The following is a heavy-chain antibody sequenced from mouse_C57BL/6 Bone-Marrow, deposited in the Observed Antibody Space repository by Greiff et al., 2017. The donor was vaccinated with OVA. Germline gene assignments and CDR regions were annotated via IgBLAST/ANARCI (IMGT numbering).Heavy chain of an antibody. CDR3: ARPPYYYGSSYAMDY. V-gene: IGHV14-3*01. J-gene: IGHJ4*01. Sequence: EVKLVESVAELVRPGASVKLSCTASGFNIKNTYMHWVKQRPEQGLEWIGRIDPANGNTTSAPKFQGKATITADPSSNTAFLQLSRLPSEDTAIYYCARPPYYYGSSYAMDYWGQGTSVTVSS. CDR1: GFNIKNTY. CDR2: IDPANGNT. D-gene: IGHD1-1*01.